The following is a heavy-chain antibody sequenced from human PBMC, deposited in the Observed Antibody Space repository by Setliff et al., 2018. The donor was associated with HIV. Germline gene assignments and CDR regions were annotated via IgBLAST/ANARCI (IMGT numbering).Heavy chain of an antibody. Sequence: GGSLRLSCAASGFTFSSYGMHWVRQAPGKGLEWVAVIWYDGSNKHYADSVKGRFTNSRDNTKNTVYLQMNSLRAEDTAVYYCARVPYFSFWSGYFDIYGMDVWGQGTAVTVSS. CDR2: IWYDGSNK. CDR1: GFTFSSYG. D-gene: IGHD3-3*01. CDR3: ARVPYFSFWSGYFDIYGMDV. V-gene: IGHV3-33*01. J-gene: IGHJ6*02.